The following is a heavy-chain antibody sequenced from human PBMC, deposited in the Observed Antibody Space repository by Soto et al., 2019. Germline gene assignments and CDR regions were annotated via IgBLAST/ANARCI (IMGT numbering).Heavy chain of an antibody. D-gene: IGHD3-10*01. CDR2: IWYDGSNK. V-gene: IGHV3-33*01. CDR1: GFTFSSYG. Sequence: GGTLRLSCAASGFTFSSYGMHWVRQAPGKGLEWVAVIWYDGSNKYYADSVKGRFTISRDNSKNTLYLQMNSLRAEDTAVYYCARELGTRVRGVIINWCDPWGKGTLVTAPQ. J-gene: IGHJ5*02. CDR3: ARELGTRVRGVIINWCDP.